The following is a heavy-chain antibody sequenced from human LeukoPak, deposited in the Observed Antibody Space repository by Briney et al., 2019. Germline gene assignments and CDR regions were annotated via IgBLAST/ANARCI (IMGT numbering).Heavy chain of an antibody. Sequence: SETLSLTCTVPGASISSDDYYWSWIRQPPGKGLEWIGYIYYSGNTYYNPSLKSRVTISVDTSRNQFSLKLSSVTAADTAVYYCAREHRLRGTKGSDAFDIWGQGTMVTVSS. CDR1: GASISSDDYY. CDR3: AREHRLRGTKGSDAFDI. V-gene: IGHV4-30-4*08. CDR2: IYYSGNT. J-gene: IGHJ3*02. D-gene: IGHD1/OR15-1a*01.